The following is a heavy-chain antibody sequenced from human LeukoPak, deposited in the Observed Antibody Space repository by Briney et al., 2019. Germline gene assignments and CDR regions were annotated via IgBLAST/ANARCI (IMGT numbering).Heavy chain of an antibody. J-gene: IGHJ4*02. D-gene: IGHD3-10*01. CDR1: GGTFSSYA. CDR3: ARVRGATSDFDY. V-gene: IGHV1-69*13. Sequence: GASVKVSCTASGGTFSSYAISWVRQAPGQGLEWMGGIIPIFGIANYAQKFQGRVTITADESTSTAYMELSSLRSEDTAVYYCARVRGATSDFDYWGQGTLVTVSS. CDR2: IIPIFGIA.